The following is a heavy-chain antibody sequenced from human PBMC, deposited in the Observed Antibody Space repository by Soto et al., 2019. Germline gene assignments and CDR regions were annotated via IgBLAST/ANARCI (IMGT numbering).Heavy chain of an antibody. D-gene: IGHD3-22*01. CDR2: ISAYNGNS. Sequence: QVTLVQSGAEVKKPEASIKVSCNASGYSFATSGMTWVRQAPRQALEWVGWISAYNGNSNYDQNLLYRVTMTTDPSTTTAYLELRNLRSDASAVYYCARAGQYYDASGYANWGQGTLVTVSS. J-gene: IGHJ4*02. V-gene: IGHV1-18*01. CDR1: GYSFATSG. CDR3: ARAGQYYDASGYAN.